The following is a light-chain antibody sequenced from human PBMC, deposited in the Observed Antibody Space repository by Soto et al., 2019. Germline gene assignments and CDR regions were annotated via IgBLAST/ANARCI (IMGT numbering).Light chain of an antibody. V-gene: IGKV3-20*01. J-gene: IGKJ5*01. CDR2: GVS. CDR3: QQYGSPIT. Sequence: EIVLTQSPGTLSLSPGERATLSCRASQSVSSSYLAWYQQKPGQAPRLLIYGVSSRATGIPDRFSGSGSGTDFTLTTSRLEPEDFAVYYCQQYGSPITFGQGTRLDIK. CDR1: QSVSSSY.